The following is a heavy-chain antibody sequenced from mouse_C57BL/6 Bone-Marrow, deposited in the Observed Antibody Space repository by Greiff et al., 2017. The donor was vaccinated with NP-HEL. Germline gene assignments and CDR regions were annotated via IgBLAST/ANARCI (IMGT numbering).Heavy chain of an antibody. CDR1: GYAFSSSW. J-gene: IGHJ2*01. V-gene: IGHV1-82*01. CDR3: ARGGNYYGSSYVWYYFDY. D-gene: IGHD1-1*01. CDR2: IYPGDGDT. Sequence: QVHVKQSGPELVKPGASVKISCKASGYAFSSSWMNWVKQRPGKGLEWIGRIYPGDGDTNYNGKFKGKATLTADKSSSTAYMQLSSLTSEDSAVYFCARGGNYYGSSYVWYYFDYWGQGTTLTVSS.